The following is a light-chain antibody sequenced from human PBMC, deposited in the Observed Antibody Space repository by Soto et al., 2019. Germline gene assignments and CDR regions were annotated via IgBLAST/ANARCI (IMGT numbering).Light chain of an antibody. CDR1: SSDVGGSKF. CDR3: CSYAGNSLWV. V-gene: IGLV2-11*01. CDR2: DVT. J-gene: IGLJ3*02. Sequence: QSALTQPRSVSGSPGQSVTISCNGSSSDVGGSKFVSWYQQHPVKAPKLVIYDVTKRPSGVPDRFSGSKSGNTASLTISGRQADDEAESYCCSYAGNSLWVFGGGTKLTVL.